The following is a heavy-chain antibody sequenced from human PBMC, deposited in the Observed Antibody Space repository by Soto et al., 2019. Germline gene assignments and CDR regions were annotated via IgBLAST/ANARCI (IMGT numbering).Heavy chain of an antibody. CDR3: ARVRGAVAADYFDY. CDR2: ISSSSSYI. CDR1: GFTFSSYS. Sequence: EVQLVESGGGLVQPGGSLRLSCAASGFTFSSYSMNWVRQAPGEGLEWVSYISSSSSYIYYADSVKGRFTISRDNAKSSLYLQMNSLRAEDTAVYYCARVRGAVAADYFDYWGQGTLVTVS. V-gene: IGHV3-21*05. D-gene: IGHD6-19*01. J-gene: IGHJ4*02.